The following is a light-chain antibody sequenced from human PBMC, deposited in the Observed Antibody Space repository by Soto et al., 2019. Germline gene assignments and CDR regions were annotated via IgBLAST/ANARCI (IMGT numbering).Light chain of an antibody. CDR2: DVS. CDR1: SSDVGGYNY. Sequence: ALTQPRSVSGSPGQSVTISCTGTSSDVGGYNYVSWYQQHPGKAPKLIIYDVSKRPSGVPDRFSGSKSGNTASLTISGLQAEDEADYYCCSYAGNCTPWVFGGGTKVTVL. CDR3: CSYAGNCTPWV. V-gene: IGLV2-11*01. J-gene: IGLJ3*02.